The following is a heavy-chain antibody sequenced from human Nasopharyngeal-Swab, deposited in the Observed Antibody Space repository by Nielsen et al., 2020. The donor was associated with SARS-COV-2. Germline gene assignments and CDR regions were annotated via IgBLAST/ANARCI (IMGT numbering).Heavy chain of an antibody. CDR3: ARAVRYYDFWSGYSPGFESYYYYGMDV. CDR2: INAGNGNT. V-gene: IGHV1-3*01. CDR1: GYTFTSYA. D-gene: IGHD3-3*01. Sequence: VKVSCQASGYTFTSYAMHWVRQAPGQRLEWMGWINAGNGNTKYSQKFQGRVTITRDTSASTAYMELSSLRSEDTAVYYCARAVRYYDFWSGYSPGFESYYYYGMDVWAKGPRSPSP. J-gene: IGHJ6*02.